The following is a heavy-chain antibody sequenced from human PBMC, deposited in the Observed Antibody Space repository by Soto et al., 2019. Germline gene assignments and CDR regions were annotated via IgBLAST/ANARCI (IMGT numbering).Heavy chain of an antibody. CDR3: AREGFYAMDV. CDR2: ISSSGETV. Sequence: EVQLLESGGGVVQPGGSLRLSCEVSGFTFSSYEMYWVRQAPGKGLVWVAYISSSGETVYYAGSVQGRFTISRDNAKNSLYLQMSSLGAEDTAVYYCAREGFYAMDVWGQGTTVTVSS. V-gene: IGHV3-48*03. D-gene: IGHD2-2*01. CDR1: GFTFSSYE. J-gene: IGHJ6*02.